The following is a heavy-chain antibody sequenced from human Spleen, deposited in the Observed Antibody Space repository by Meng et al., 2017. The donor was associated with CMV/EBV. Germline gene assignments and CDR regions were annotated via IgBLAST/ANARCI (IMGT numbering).Heavy chain of an antibody. V-gene: IGHV3-21*04. J-gene: IGHJ5*02. CDR2: ISSTSTYI. CDR1: RFNFGIHP. CDR3: SKGPRAGSRYGYVES. Sequence: GGSLRLSCAASRFNFGIHPMYWVRQAPGKGLEWVSSISSTSTYIYYTGSVKGRFTISRDNAKNSLYLQMNSLRAEDTAIYYCSKGPRAGSRYGYVESWGQGTLVTVSS. D-gene: IGHD5-18*01.